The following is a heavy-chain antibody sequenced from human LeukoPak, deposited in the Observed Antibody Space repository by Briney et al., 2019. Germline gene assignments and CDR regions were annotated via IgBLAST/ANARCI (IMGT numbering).Heavy chain of an antibody. Sequence: PSETLSLTCAVYGGSFSGYYWSWIRQPPGKGLEWIGEINHSRSTSYNPSLKSRVTISVDTSKNQFSLKLSSVTAADTAVYYCAAGGAAADFDYWGQGTLVTVSS. J-gene: IGHJ4*02. V-gene: IGHV4-34*01. CDR2: INHSRST. CDR3: AAGGAAADFDY. D-gene: IGHD6-13*01. CDR1: GGSFSGYY.